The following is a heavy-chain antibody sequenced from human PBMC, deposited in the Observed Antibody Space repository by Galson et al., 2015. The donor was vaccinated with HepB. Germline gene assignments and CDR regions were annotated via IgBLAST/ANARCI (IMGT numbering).Heavy chain of an antibody. CDR1: GFTFSDYY. CDR2: ISSSSSYT. D-gene: IGHD3-22*01. V-gene: IGHV3-11*06. CDR3: AREYYYDNSVGAFDI. J-gene: IGHJ3*02. Sequence: SLRLSCAASGFTFSDYYMSWIRQAPGKGLEWVSYISSSSSYTNYADSVKGRFTISRDNAKNSLYLQMNSLRAEDTAVYYCAREYYYDNSVGAFDIWGQGTMVTVSS.